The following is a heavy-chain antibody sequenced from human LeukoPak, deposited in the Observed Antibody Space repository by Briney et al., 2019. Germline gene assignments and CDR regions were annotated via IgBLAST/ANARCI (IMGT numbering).Heavy chain of an antibody. V-gene: IGHV1-18*01. D-gene: IGHD6-19*01. CDR1: GYTFTSYG. CDR2: ISAYNGNT. Sequence: ASVKVSCKASGYTFTSYGISWVRQASGQGLEWMGWISAYNGNTNYAQKLQGRVTMTTDTSTSTAYMELRSLRSGDTAVYYCARDLERAIAVAGTAGDYWGQGTLVTVSS. CDR3: ARDLERAIAVAGTAGDY. J-gene: IGHJ4*02.